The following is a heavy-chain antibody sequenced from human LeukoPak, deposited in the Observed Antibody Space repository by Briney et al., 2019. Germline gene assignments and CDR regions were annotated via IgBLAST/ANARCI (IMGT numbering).Heavy chain of an antibody. Sequence: ASVKVSCKTSGYIFIDLYLHWVRQAPGQGLEWMGWIDPQNGDTFYARNLQGRVAMTGDTSIRTAYMELSRLTSDDTALYYCATSKKDRGLDHWGQGTLVTVSS. CDR1: GYIFIDLY. J-gene: IGHJ4*02. CDR3: ATSKKDRGLDH. CDR2: IDPQNGDT. V-gene: IGHV1-2*02.